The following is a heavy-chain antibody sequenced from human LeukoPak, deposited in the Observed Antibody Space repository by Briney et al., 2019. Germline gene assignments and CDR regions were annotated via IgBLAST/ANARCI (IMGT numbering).Heavy chain of an antibody. CDR1: GFTFSSYA. CDR3: AKLHGYYYDSSGYYFDY. Sequence: GGSLRLSCAASGFTFSSYAMSWVRQAPGKGLEWVSAMSGSGGSTYYADSVKGRFTISRDNSKNTLYLQMNSLRAEGTAVYYCAKLHGYYYDSSGYYFDYWGQGTLVTVSS. V-gene: IGHV3-23*01. CDR2: MSGSGGST. J-gene: IGHJ4*02. D-gene: IGHD3-22*01.